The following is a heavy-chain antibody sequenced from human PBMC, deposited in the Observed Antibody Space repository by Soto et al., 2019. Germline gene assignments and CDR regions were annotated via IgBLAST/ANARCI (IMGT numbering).Heavy chain of an antibody. D-gene: IGHD2-2*01. CDR2: IIPIFGTA. CDR3: ARSLRVVPAARSSLLRPGYYYYGMDV. CDR1: GGTFSSYA. J-gene: IGHJ6*02. V-gene: IGHV1-69*13. Sequence: SVKVSCKASGGTFSSYAISWVRQAPGQGLEWMGGIIPIFGTANYAQKFQGRVTITADESTSTAYMELSSLRSEDTAVYYCARSLRVVPAARSSLLRPGYYYYGMDVWGQGTTITVSS.